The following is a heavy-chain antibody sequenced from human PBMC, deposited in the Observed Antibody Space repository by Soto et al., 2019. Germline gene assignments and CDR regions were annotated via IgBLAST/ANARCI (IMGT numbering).Heavy chain of an antibody. CDR3: ARDLSSGVLRNWFDP. J-gene: IGHJ5*02. CDR1: GFTFSSYA. D-gene: IGHD3-22*01. CDR2: ITGSGVST. V-gene: IGHV3-23*01. Sequence: EVQLLESGGGLVQPGGSLRLSCAASGFTFSSYAMTWVRQAPGRGLEWLASITGSGVSTFYADSVKGRFTISRDASKNTLYLQMNSLRADDTAMYFCARDLSSGVLRNWFDPWGQGTLVTVSS.